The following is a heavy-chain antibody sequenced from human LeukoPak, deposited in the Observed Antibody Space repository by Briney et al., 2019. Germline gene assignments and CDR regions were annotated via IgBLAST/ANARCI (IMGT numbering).Heavy chain of an antibody. V-gene: IGHV4-34*01. Sequence: SETLSLTCAVYGGSFSGYYWSWIRQPPGKGLEWIGEINHSGSTNYNPSLKSRVTISVDTSKNQFSLKLSSVTAADTAVYYCARDRGMHVRVVDYYYYYGMDVWGQGTTVTVSS. J-gene: IGHJ6*02. D-gene: IGHD3-10*01. CDR2: INHSGST. CDR1: GGSFSGYY. CDR3: ARDRGMHVRVVDYYYYYGMDV.